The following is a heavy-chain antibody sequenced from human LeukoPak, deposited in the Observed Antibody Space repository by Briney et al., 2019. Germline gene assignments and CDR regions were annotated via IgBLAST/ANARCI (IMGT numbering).Heavy chain of an antibody. D-gene: IGHD6-13*01. CDR2: ISSSSSTI. J-gene: IGHJ4*02. Sequence: GGSLRLSCAASGFTFSSSGMNWLRQAPGKGLEWVSYISSSSSTIYYADCVKGRFTISRDNAKNSLYLQMNSLRAEDTAVYYCARRIAAAESDYFDYWGQGTLVTVSP. CDR3: ARRIAAAESDYFDY. V-gene: IGHV3-48*04. CDR1: GFTFSSSG.